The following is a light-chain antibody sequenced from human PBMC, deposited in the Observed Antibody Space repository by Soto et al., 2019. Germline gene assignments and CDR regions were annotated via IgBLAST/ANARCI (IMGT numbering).Light chain of an antibody. CDR2: AAS. J-gene: IGKJ4*01. V-gene: IGKV1-17*01. CDR3: LQHNIYPLT. CDR1: QGIRNE. Sequence: DIQMTQSPSSLSASVGDRVTITCRASQGIRNELGWYQQKPGKAPKRLIYAASSLQSGVPSRFSGSGSGTEFTLTTSSLQPEDFATYYCLQHNIYPLTFGGGTKVEIK.